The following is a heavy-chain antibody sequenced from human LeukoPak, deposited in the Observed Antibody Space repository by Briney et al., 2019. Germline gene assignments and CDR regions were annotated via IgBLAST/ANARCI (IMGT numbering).Heavy chain of an antibody. Sequence: PSETLSLTCTVSGGSISSSNCYWGWIRQPPGKGLEWIGSIYYSGSTYYNPSLKSRVTISVDTSKNQFSLKVRFVTAADTAVYYCARLGSYYVANYYYMDVWGQGTTVTVSS. V-gene: IGHV4-39*01. CDR2: IYYSGST. J-gene: IGHJ6*02. CDR1: GGSISSSNCY. CDR3: ARLGSYYVANYYYMDV. D-gene: IGHD1-26*01.